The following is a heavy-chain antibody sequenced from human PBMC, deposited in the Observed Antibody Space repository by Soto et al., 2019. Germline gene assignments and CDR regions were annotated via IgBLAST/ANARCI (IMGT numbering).Heavy chain of an antibody. CDR1: GDSITSYDW. J-gene: IGHJ4*02. Sequence: NPSETLSLTCPVSGDSITSYDWWSWFRRPPGKELEWIGEIYHSGSTNYNSALKSRDTISADKSKNQFSLKLSSVTAADTAVYYCATRIAARPYWGQGTLVTV. CDR2: IYHSGST. V-gene: IGHV4-4*02. CDR3: ATRIAARPY. D-gene: IGHD6-6*01.